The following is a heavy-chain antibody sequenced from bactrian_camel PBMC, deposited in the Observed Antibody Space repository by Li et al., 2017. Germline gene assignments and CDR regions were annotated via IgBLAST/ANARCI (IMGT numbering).Heavy chain of an antibody. J-gene: IGHJ4*01. D-gene: IGHD5*01. Sequence: VQLVESGGGLVQPGGSLRLSCAATDMTYDMTWVRQAPGKGLEWVATINYAGDSTYYADSVKGRFIISRDDAKNTLYLQMKSLQTEDTAVYYCRIGQNTDIAIGKRGQGTQVTVS. V-gene: IGHV3S40*01. CDR1: DMTYD. CDR2: INYAGDST.